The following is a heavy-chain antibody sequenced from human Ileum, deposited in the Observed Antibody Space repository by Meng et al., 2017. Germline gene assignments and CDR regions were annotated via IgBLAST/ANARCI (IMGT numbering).Heavy chain of an antibody. J-gene: IGHJ4*02. Sequence: QWPLRGPGPGLVEPPGTLSLACTVSGGSISSSFYWSWVRQAPGKGLEWIGQIYLAGSPNYNPSLESRVTISVDKSKNQFSLRLTSVTAADTAIFYCVRHGGKYFDSWGQGTLVTVSS. D-gene: IGHD2-15*01. CDR2: IYLAGSP. CDR3: VRHGGKYFDS. CDR1: GGSISSSFY. V-gene: IGHV4-4*03.